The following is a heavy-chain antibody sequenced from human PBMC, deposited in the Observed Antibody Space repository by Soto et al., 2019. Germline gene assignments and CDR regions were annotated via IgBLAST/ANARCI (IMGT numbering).Heavy chain of an antibody. D-gene: IGHD2-15*01. Sequence: QVQLVQSGAEVKKPGASVKVSCKASGYTFTSYGISWVRQAPGQGLEWMGWISAYNGNTNYAQKLQGRVTMITDTATSTAYMELRSLRSDDTAVYYCARGGIVVVVAATLDLTYNWFDPWGQGTLVTVSS. CDR2: ISAYNGNT. J-gene: IGHJ5*02. CDR3: ARGGIVVVVAATLDLTYNWFDP. V-gene: IGHV1-18*01. CDR1: GYTFTSYG.